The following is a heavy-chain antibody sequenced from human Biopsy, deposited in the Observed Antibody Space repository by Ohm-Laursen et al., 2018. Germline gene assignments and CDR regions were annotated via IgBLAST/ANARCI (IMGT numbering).Heavy chain of an antibody. Sequence: ASVKVSCKASGGGFNSLDLSWVRLAPGQGLEWLGGINPFSGTINNAQAFRGRVAMTADESTSTVYLVLSILRSEDTATYYWARRRGADFDYWGQGTLVTVPS. CDR1: GGGFNSLD. V-gene: IGHV1-69*13. D-gene: IGHD3-16*01. CDR3: ARRRGADFDY. J-gene: IGHJ4*02. CDR2: INPFSGTI.